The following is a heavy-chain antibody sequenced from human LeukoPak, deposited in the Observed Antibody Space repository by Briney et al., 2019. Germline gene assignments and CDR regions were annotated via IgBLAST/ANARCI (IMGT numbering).Heavy chain of an antibody. CDR3: AKGSMVRGVIITWGGRYYMDV. CDR1: GFTFSSYS. CDR2: ISSSSSTI. J-gene: IGHJ6*03. D-gene: IGHD3-10*01. V-gene: IGHV3-48*01. Sequence: PGGSLRLSCAASGFTFSSYSMNWVRQAPGKGLEWVSYISSSSSTIYYADSVKGRFTISRDNAKNSLYLQMNSLRAEDTAVYYCAKGSMVRGVIITWGGRYYMDVWGKGTTVTISS.